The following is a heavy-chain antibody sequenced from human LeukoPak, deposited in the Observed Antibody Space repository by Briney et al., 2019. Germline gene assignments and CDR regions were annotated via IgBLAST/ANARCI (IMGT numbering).Heavy chain of an antibody. CDR2: FNSDTGNT. CDR1: GYTFTSYA. V-gene: IGHV1-3*01. J-gene: IGHJ3*02. CDR3: ARSVLQGDMAIPTDDAFDI. Sequence: ASVKVSCKASGYTFTSYAIHWVRQAPGQRLEWMGWFNSDTGNTEYSQKFQGRVTITTDESTSTAYMELSSLRSEDTAVYYCARSVLQGDMAIPTDDAFDIWGQGTMVTVSS. D-gene: IGHD2-2*02.